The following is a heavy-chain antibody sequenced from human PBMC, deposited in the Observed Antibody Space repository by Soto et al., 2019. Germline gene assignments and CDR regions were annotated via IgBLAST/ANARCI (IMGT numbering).Heavy chain of an antibody. CDR2: ITHSGST. V-gene: IGHV4-34*01. CDR3: ARRRGTYYYDSSGSPTDY. Sequence: SETLSLTCAVYGGSFSGYYWSWIRQPPGKGLEWIGEITHSGSTSYNPSLKTRVTISVDTSKNQLSLKLSSVTTADAAVYYCARRRGTYYYDSSGSPTDYWGQGTLVTVSS. CDR1: GGSFSGYY. D-gene: IGHD3-22*01. J-gene: IGHJ4*02.